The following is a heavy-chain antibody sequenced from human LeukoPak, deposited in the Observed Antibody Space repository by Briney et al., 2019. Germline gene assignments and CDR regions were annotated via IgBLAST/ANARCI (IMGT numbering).Heavy chain of an antibody. CDR3: ARGRGYDPVVFYFDS. CDR2: IFYSGST. J-gene: IGHJ4*02. V-gene: IGHV4-39*07. CDR1: GGFISSSPYF. D-gene: IGHD1-1*01. Sequence: PSETLSLTCSVSGGFISSSPYFWGWIRQPPGKGLEWIGSIFYSGSTYYNPSLKSRVTISEDSSKNQFSLEVTSTTAADTAAYYCARGRGYDPVVFYFDSWGQGTLVTVSS.